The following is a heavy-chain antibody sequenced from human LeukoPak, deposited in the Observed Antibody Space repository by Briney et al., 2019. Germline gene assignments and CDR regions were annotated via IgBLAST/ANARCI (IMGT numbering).Heavy chain of an antibody. D-gene: IGHD2-15*01. J-gene: IGHJ4*02. Sequence: ASVKVSCEASGYTFTGYYMHWVRQAPGQGLEWMGWINPNSGGTNYAQKFQGRVTMTRDTSISTAYMELSRLRSDDTAVYYCARDGQEYCSGGSRYSLWFDYWGQGTLVTVSS. CDR3: ARDGQEYCSGGSRYSLWFDY. CDR1: GYTFTGYY. V-gene: IGHV1-2*02. CDR2: INPNSGGT.